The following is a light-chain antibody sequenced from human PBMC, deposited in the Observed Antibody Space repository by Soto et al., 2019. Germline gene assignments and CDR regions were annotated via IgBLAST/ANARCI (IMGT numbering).Light chain of an antibody. CDR3: TSYTSSSTHV. CDR1: SSNIGSST. J-gene: IGLJ1*01. CDR2: GKN. Sequence: QSVLTQPPSASGTPGQRVTISCSGSSSNIGSSTVSWYQQLPGTAPKLLMYGKNQRPSGVPDRFSGSKSGTSASLAISGLQSEDEADYYCTSYTSSSTHVFGTGTKLTVL. V-gene: IGLV1-44*01.